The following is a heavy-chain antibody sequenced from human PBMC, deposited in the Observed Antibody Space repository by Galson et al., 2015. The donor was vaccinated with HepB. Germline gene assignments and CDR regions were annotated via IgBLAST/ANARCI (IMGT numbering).Heavy chain of an antibody. Sequence: LRLSCAASGFTYSSYSMNWVRQAPGKGLEWASYINGDSTTTYYADSVKGRFTISRDNAKNSVYLQMNSLRAEDTAVYYCARVGRSGEFDYWGQGTLVTVSS. CDR3: ARVGRSGEFDY. CDR2: INGDSTTT. J-gene: IGHJ4*02. D-gene: IGHD3-16*01. CDR1: GFTYSSYS. V-gene: IGHV3-48*01.